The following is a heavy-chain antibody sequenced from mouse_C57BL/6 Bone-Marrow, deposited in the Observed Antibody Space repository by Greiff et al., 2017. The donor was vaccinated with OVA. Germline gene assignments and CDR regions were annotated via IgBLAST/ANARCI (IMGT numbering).Heavy chain of an antibody. CDR3: AFYYGSNDRYFDV. J-gene: IGHJ1*03. V-gene: IGHV1-39*01. CDR2: INPNYGTT. CDR1: GYSFTDYI. D-gene: IGHD1-1*01. Sequence: VQLQQPGPELVKPGASVKISCKASGYSFTDYIMNWVKQSNGKSLEWIGVINPNYGTTRYNQMFKGKATLTVYQFYITSYMPLNSLTSEDSAFYYGAFYYGSNDRYFDVWGTGATVTVSS.